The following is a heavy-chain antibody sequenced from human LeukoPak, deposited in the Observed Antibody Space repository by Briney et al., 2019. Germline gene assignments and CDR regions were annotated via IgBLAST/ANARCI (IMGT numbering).Heavy chain of an antibody. CDR1: GFTFSSYS. D-gene: IGHD5-12*01. CDR2: ISSSSSYI. Sequence: GGSMRLSCAASGFTFSSYSMNWVRKAPGKGLEWVSSISSSSSYIYYADSVKGRFTISRDNAKNSLYLQMNSLRAEDTAVYYCARDGSGYSGYGYFDYWGQGTLVTVSS. CDR3: ARDGSGYSGYGYFDY. V-gene: IGHV3-21*01. J-gene: IGHJ4*02.